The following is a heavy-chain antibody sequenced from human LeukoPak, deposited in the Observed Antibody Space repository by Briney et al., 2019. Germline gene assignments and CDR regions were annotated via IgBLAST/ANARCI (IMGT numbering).Heavy chain of an antibody. CDR3: ARDRDYYDSSGYYLYYYGMDV. CDR1: GYIFTGYY. D-gene: IGHD3-22*01. Sequence: PSVKVSCKASGYIFTGYYMHWVRQAPGQGLEWMGWINPNSGGTNYAQKFQGRVTMTRDTSISTAYMELSRLRSDDTAVYYCARDRDYYDSSGYYLYYYGMDVWGQGTTVTVSS. CDR2: INPNSGGT. V-gene: IGHV1-2*02. J-gene: IGHJ6*02.